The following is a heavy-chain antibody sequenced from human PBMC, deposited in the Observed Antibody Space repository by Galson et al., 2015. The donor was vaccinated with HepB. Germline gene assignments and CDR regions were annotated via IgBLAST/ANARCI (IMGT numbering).Heavy chain of an antibody. J-gene: IGHJ5*02. CDR2: IYPYNGNR. CDR1: GYTFTMYG. V-gene: IGHV1-18*04. Sequence: SVKVSCKASGYTFTMYGISWVRQAPGQGLEWMGWIYPYNGNRNYAQRFQDRATMTTDTSTNTAYMELRRLRYDDTAVDYCARVDTNFNWFDPWGQGTLVTVSS. D-gene: IGHD4-11*01. CDR3: ARVDTNFNWFDP.